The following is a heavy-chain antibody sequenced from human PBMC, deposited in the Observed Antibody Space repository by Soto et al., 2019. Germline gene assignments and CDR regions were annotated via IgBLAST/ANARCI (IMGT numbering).Heavy chain of an antibody. J-gene: IGHJ4*02. CDR2: VNEDGSEK. V-gene: IGHV3-7*01. CDR3: ATWGRAGSDY. D-gene: IGHD3-16*01. CDR1: GLTFSNYY. Sequence: GSLRLSCAASGLTFSNYYMSWVRQAQGKGLEWVANVNEDGSEKYYVDSVKGRFTVSRDNARNSLYLQMNSLRAEDTAVYYCATWGRAGSDYWGQGTLVTVSS.